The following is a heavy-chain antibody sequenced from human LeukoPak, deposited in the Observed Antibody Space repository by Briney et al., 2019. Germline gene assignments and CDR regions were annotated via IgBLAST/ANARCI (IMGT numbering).Heavy chain of an antibody. CDR1: GGSISSSSYY. Sequence: PSETLSLTCTVSGGSISSSSYYWGWIRQPPGKGLEWIGEINHSGSTNYNPSLKSRVTISVDTSKNQFSLKLSSVTAADTAVYYCASFYGDYSPFDYWGQGTLVTVST. CDR2: INHSGST. J-gene: IGHJ4*02. D-gene: IGHD4-17*01. V-gene: IGHV4-39*07. CDR3: ASFYGDYSPFDY.